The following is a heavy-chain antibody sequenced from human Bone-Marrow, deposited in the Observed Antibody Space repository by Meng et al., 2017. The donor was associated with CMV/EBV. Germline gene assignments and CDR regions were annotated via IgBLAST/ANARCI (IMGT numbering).Heavy chain of an antibody. V-gene: IGHV4-4*07. CDR1: GGSISSYY. CDR3: VRAMVRGVQRYFDY. Sequence: QVQLQESGPGLVKPSETLSLTCTVSGGSISSYYWSWIRQPAGKGLGWIGRIYTSGSTNYNPSLKSRVTMSVDTSKNQFSLKLSSVAAADTAVYYCVRAMVRGVQRYFDYWGQGTLVTVSS. CDR2: IYTSGST. J-gene: IGHJ4*02. D-gene: IGHD3-10*01.